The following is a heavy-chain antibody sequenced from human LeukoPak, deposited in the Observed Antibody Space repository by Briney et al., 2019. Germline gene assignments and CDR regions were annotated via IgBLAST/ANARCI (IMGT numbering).Heavy chain of an antibody. V-gene: IGHV3-33*01. D-gene: IGHD6-13*01. CDR3: ARVGDTSSSWYEGPYYFDY. CDR1: GFTFSSYG. J-gene: IGHJ4*02. CDR2: IWYDGSNK. Sequence: GRSLRLSCAASGFTFSSYGMHWVRQAPGKGLEWVAVIWYDGSNKYYADSVKGRFTISRDNSKNTLYLQMNSLRAEDTAMYYCARVGDTSSSWYEGPYYFDYWGQGTLVTVSS.